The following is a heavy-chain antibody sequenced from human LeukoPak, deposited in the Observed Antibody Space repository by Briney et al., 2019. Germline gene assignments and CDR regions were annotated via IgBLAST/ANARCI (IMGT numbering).Heavy chain of an antibody. Sequence: PGGSLRLSCAASGFTFSSYGMHWVRRAPGKGLEWVAVIWYDGSNKYYADSVKGRFTISRDNSKNTLYLQMNSLRAEDTAVYYCAKDGGGNWFDPWGQGTLVTVSS. CDR2: IWYDGSNK. CDR3: AKDGGGNWFDP. V-gene: IGHV3-33*06. J-gene: IGHJ5*02. D-gene: IGHD2-15*01. CDR1: GFTFSSYG.